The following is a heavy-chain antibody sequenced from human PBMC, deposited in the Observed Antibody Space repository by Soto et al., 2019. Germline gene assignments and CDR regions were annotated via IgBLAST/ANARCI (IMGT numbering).Heavy chain of an antibody. Sequence: QVQLVQSGAEVKSPGASVMVSCRATGYTFKNYDINWVRQATGQGLEWMGRMNPNSGNTGYAQKFQGRVPMTRNTSISTAYLELSSLRSEDTAVYYCARAPVYGGNGWLDPWGQGTLVTVSS. J-gene: IGHJ5*02. CDR2: MNPNSGNT. CDR3: ARAPVYGGNGWLDP. CDR1: GYTFKNYD. V-gene: IGHV1-8*01. D-gene: IGHD2-15*01.